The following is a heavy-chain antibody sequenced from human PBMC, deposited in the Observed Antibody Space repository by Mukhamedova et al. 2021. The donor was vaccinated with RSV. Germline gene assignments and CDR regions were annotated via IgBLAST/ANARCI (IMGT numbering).Heavy chain of an antibody. CDR2: GGTT. V-gene: IGHV3-15*01. J-gene: IGHJ4*02. CDR3: TTGYGTIDF. D-gene: IGHD3-16*01. Sequence: GGTTDYATPVKGRFTISRDDSENTVYLLMNSLKIEDTAVYYCTTGYGTIDFWGQGTLVTVSS.